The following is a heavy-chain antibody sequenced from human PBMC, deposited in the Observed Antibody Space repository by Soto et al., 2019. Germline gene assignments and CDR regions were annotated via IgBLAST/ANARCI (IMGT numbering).Heavy chain of an antibody. Sequence: QVQLVQSGVEVKKPGASVKVSCKASGYIFNSYGIIWVRQAPGQGLEWMGWISPYNSHTNYAQQFQGRVTMTTDRSTSTVYMELRSLISDDTAVYYCARDLGEIFGVVTDYWGQGTLVTVSS. CDR3: ARDLGEIFGVVTDY. J-gene: IGHJ4*02. CDR1: GYIFNSYG. V-gene: IGHV1-18*01. CDR2: ISPYNSHT. D-gene: IGHD3-3*01.